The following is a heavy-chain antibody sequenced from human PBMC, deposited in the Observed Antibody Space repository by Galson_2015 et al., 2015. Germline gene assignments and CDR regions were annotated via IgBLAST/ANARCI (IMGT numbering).Heavy chain of an antibody. V-gene: IGHV3-23*01. D-gene: IGHD6-13*01. Sequence: SLRLSCAASGFTFTKYGMTWVRQAPGKGLEWVSVISGDTRTIYYADSVKGRFTTSRDNSKNTVCLQMNSLRAEDTAVYYCAKDSTSREAPDWGQGTLVTVSS. CDR1: GFTFTKYG. CDR2: ISGDTRTI. CDR3: AKDSTSREAPD. J-gene: IGHJ4*02.